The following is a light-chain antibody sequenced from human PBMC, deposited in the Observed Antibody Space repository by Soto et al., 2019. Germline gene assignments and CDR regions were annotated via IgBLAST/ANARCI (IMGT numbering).Light chain of an antibody. V-gene: IGLV2-14*01. CDR1: SSDVGGYNY. CDR2: AVT. J-gene: IGLJ3*02. CDR3: GSYTSSSTWV. Sequence: QSALTQPASVSGSPGQSITLSCTGTSSDVGGYNYVSWYQQYPGKAPKLMIFAVTNRPSGVSNRFSGSKSDNTASLTISGLQAEDEADYYCGSYTSSSTWVFGGGTKLTVL.